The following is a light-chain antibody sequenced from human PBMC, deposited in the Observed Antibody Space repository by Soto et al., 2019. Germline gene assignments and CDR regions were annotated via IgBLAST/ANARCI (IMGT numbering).Light chain of an antibody. J-gene: IGKJ1*01. CDR2: AAS. CDR3: QQYNNWRT. Sequence: IQRTQSPSSLSASVGDRVTITCRASQSINSYLNWYQQKPGKAPKLLIYAASSFQSGVPSRFSGSGSGTDFTLTISSLQPEDFAVYYCQQYNNWRTFGQGTKVDIK. V-gene: IGKV1-39*01. CDR1: QSINSY.